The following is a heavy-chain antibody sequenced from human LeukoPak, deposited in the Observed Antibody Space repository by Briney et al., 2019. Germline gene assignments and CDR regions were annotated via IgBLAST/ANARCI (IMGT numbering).Heavy chain of an antibody. D-gene: IGHD6-6*01. CDR2: IYSGGST. V-gene: IGHV3-53*01. Sequence: GGSLRLSCAASGFTVSSNYMSWVRQAPGKGLEWVSVIYSGGSTYYADSVKGRFTISRDNSKNTLYLQMNSLRAEDTAVYYCARVRSIAARYFDYWGQGALVTVSS. CDR1: GFTVSSNY. CDR3: ARVRSIAARYFDY. J-gene: IGHJ4*02.